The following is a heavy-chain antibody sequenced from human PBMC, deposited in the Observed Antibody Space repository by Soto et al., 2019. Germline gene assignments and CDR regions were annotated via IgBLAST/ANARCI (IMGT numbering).Heavy chain of an antibody. CDR3: ARHDYFDSSAYVIHAFDY. V-gene: IGHV4-59*01. D-gene: IGHD3-22*01. CDR2: IYYSGST. J-gene: IGHJ4*02. CDR1: GGSISSYY. Sequence: SQTLSLTCTVAGGSISSYYWSWIRQPPGKVLEWIGYIYYSGSTNYNPSLKSRVTISVDTSKNQFSLKLSSVTAADTAMYYCARHDYFDSSAYVIHAFDYWGQGTQVTVSS.